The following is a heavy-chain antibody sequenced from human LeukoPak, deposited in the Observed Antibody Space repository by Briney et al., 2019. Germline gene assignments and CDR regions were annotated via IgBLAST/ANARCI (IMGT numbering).Heavy chain of an antibody. CDR2: IYYSGST. V-gene: IGHV4-59*13. CDR1: GGSISSYY. Sequence: SETLSLTCTVSGGSISSYYWSWLRQPPGKGLEWIGYIYYSGSTNYNPSLKSRVTISVDTSKNQFSLKLSSVTAADTAVYYCARDGGDGYNYNWFDPWGQGTLVTVSS. CDR3: ARDGGDGYNYNWFDP. D-gene: IGHD5-24*01. J-gene: IGHJ5*02.